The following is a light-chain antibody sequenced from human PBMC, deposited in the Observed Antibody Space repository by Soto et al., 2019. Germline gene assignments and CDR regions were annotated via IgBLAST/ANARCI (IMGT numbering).Light chain of an antibody. CDR1: QSVSSSD. CDR3: QHYGRSTKYT. V-gene: IGKV3-20*01. CDR2: GAS. J-gene: IGKJ2*01. Sequence: EIVLTQSPGTLFLSPGERATLSCRASQSVSSSDFAWYQQNPGQAPRLLIYGASYRATGTPDRFSGSGSGTDFTLTISRLEPGDFAVYYCQHYGRSTKYTFGQGTKLEI.